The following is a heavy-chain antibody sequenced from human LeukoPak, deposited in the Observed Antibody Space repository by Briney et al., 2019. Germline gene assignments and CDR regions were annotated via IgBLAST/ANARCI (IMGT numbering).Heavy chain of an antibody. CDR1: GGSISSYY. Sequence: SETLSLTCTVSGGSISSYYWSWIRQPPGKGLEWIGYIYYSGSTNYNPSLKSRVTISVDTSKNQFSLKLSSVTAADTAVYYCARDVSQVEELGFVDVWGQGTTVTVSS. V-gene: IGHV4-59*01. CDR3: ARDVSQVEELGFVDV. CDR2: IYYSGST. J-gene: IGHJ6*02. D-gene: IGHD3-16*01.